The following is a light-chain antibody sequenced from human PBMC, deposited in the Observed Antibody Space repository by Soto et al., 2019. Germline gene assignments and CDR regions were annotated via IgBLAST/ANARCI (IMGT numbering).Light chain of an antibody. Sequence: IVLTQSPATLSLSPGERATLSCGASQYINNNFLAWYQKKPGLAPRLLIFDASFRAPGIPDRFSGSGSGDVFTLTITRLEPEDSAVYFCHYPSDSPTLGGGTEVEIK. CDR3: HYPSDSPT. J-gene: IGKJ4*01. CDR1: QYINNNF. CDR2: DAS. V-gene: IGKV3D-20*01.